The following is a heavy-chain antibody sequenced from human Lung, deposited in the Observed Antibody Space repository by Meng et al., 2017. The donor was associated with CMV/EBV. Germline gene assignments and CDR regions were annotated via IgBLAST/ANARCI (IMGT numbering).Heavy chain of an antibody. CDR1: GDSMNSYH. CDR2: IDHSGSP. CDR3: ARVSGIRRAGRGGSLIDAIVDKVAAKGYHFDY. J-gene: IGHJ4*02. D-gene: IGHD5-12*01. V-gene: IGHV4-59*01. Sequence: SETLSLTCTVSGDSMNSYHWSWIRQPPGKGLEWIGYIDHSGSPKYNPALKCRAIISLDTSKNQFSLRLGSVTAADTAIDYCARVSGIRRAGRGGSLIDAIVDKVAAKGYHFDYWGQGTLVTVSS.